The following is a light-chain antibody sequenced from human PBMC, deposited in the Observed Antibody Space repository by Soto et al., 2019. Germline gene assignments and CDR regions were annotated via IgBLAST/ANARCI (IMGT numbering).Light chain of an antibody. Sequence: DIVMTQSPDSLAVSLGERATINCKSSQGVLYSSKNKNYLAWYQQKQGQLPKLLIYWASTRESGVPDRFSGSGSGTDFTLTISSLQAEDVAVYYCQQYYSTPLTFGGGTKVEIK. V-gene: IGKV4-1*01. CDR3: QQYYSTPLT. CDR2: WAS. CDR1: QGVLYSSKNKNY. J-gene: IGKJ4*01.